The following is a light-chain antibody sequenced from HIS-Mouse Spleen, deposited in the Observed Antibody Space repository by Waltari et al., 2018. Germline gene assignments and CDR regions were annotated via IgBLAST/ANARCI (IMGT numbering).Light chain of an antibody. CDR1: QSVSSSY. V-gene: IGKV3-20*01. CDR2: GAS. CDR3: QQYGSSPPWT. Sequence: EIVLTQSPGTLSLSPGERATLSCRASQSVSSSYLAWYQQKPGQAPRLLIYGASRRATGIPDRCSGSGSGTDFTLTLSRLEPEDFAVYYCQQYGSSPPWTFGQGTKVEIK. J-gene: IGKJ1*01.